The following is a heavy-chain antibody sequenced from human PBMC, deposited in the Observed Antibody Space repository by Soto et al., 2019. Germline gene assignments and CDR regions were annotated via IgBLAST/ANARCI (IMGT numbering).Heavy chain of an antibody. CDR1: GGSFSGYY. V-gene: IGHV4-34*01. J-gene: IGHJ5*02. Sequence: LSLTCAVYGGSFSGYYWSLIRQPPGKGLEWIGEINHSGSTNYNPSLKSRVTISVDTSKNQFTLKLSSVTAADTAVYYCARGRGGKRSSSYYDYVWGSYRYNWFDPWGQGTLVTVSS. D-gene: IGHD3-16*02. CDR3: ARGRGGKRSSSYYDYVWGSYRYNWFDP. CDR2: INHSGST.